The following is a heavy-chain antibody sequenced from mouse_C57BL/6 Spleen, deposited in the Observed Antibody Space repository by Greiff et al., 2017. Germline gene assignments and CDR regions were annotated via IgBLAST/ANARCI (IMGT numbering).Heavy chain of an antibody. D-gene: IGHD2-3*01. Sequence: VQLQQSGPELVKPGASVKISCKASGYTFTDYYMNWVKQSHGKSLEWIGDINPNNGGTSYNQKFKGKATLTVDKSSSTAYMELRSLTSEDSAVYYCARGLYEGYYAMDDWGQGTSVTVSS. CDR3: ARGLYEGYYAMDD. V-gene: IGHV1-26*01. CDR1: GYTFTDYY. J-gene: IGHJ4*01. CDR2: INPNNGGT.